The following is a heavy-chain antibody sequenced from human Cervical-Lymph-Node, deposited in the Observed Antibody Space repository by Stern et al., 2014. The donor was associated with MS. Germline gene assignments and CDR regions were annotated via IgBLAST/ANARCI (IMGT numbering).Heavy chain of an antibody. J-gene: IGHJ6*02. CDR1: GGSISRGGYY. V-gene: IGHV4-31*01. CDR3: ARVDLGGMDV. Sequence: QVQLQESGPGLVKPSQTLSLTCTVSGGSISRGGYYWSWIRQHPGKGLEWIGFIYYRGSTYYNPSLKSLVTISVDTSKNQFSLKLSSVTAADTAVYYCARVDLGGMDVWGQGTTVTVSS. CDR2: IYYRGST. D-gene: IGHD3-3*01.